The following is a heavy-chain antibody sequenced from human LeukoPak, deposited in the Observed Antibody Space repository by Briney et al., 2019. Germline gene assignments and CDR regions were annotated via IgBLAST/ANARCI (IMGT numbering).Heavy chain of an antibody. J-gene: IGHJ4*02. Sequence: GGSLRLSCAASGFTFSSYWMSWVRQAPGQGLEWVANVKQDGSEKYYVDSVKGRFTISRDNAKNSLYLQMNSLRAEDTAVYYCARLAYCGGDCFSGLNPFDYWGQGGLVTVSS. CDR1: GFTFSSYW. CDR2: VKQDGSEK. D-gene: IGHD2-21*01. CDR3: ARLAYCGGDCFSGLNPFDY. V-gene: IGHV3-7*01.